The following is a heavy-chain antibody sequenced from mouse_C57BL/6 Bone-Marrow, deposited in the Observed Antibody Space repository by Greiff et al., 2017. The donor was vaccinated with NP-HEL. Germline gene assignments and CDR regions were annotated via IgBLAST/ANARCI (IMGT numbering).Heavy chain of an antibody. CDR1: GYTFTDYY. V-gene: IGHV1-19*01. CDR3: AEGAPHFDY. Sequence: DVQLQESGPVLVKPGASVKMSCKASGYTFTDYYMNWVKQSHGKSLEWIGVINPYNGGTSYNQKFKGKATLTVDKSSSTAYMELNSLTSEDSAVYYCAEGAPHFDYWGQGTTLTVSS. CDR2: INPYNGGT. D-gene: IGHD1-3*01. J-gene: IGHJ2*01.